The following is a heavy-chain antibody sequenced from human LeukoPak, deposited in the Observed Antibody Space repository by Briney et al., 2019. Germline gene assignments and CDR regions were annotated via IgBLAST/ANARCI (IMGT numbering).Heavy chain of an antibody. CDR3: ARGGELAGVEQFDY. J-gene: IGHJ4*02. V-gene: IGHV3-11*04. CDR2: ISGSGSTI. CDR1: GFTFSDYY. D-gene: IGHD1-1*01. Sequence: NSGGSLRLSCAASGFTFSDYYMSWIRQAPGKGLEWVSYISGSGSTIYYADSVKGRFTISRDNAKNSLYLQMNSLRAEDTAVYYCARGGELAGVEQFDYWGQGTLVTVSS.